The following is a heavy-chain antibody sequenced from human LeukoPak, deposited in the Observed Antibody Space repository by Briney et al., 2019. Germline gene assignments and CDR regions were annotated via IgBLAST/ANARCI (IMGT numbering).Heavy chain of an antibody. J-gene: IGHJ4*02. V-gene: IGHV3-53*01. CDR2: FYGTSGT. CDR3: ARMSGTYGYFDY. CDR1: GFSVGTSY. D-gene: IGHD1-26*01. Sequence: GGSLRLSCAASGFSVGTSYMSWVRQGPGKGLERVSLFYGTSGTSYADSVKGRFTISRDNTKNTVHLQMNSLRDEDTAVYFCARMSGTYGYFDYWGQGTLVTVSS.